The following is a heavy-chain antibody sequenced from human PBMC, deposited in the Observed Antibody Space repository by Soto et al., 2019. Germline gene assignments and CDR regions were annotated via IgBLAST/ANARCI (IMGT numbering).Heavy chain of an antibody. V-gene: IGHV3-33*01. D-gene: IGHD2-2*01. CDR2: IWYDGSNK. Sequence: QVQLVESGGGVVQPGRSLRLSCAASGFTFCSYGMHWVRQAPGKGLEWVAVIWYDGSNKYYADSVKGRFTISRDNSKNTLYLQMNSLRAEDTAVYYCARGPDIVVVPANNAFDIWGQGTMVTVSS. CDR1: GFTFCSYG. CDR3: ARGPDIVVVPANNAFDI. J-gene: IGHJ3*02.